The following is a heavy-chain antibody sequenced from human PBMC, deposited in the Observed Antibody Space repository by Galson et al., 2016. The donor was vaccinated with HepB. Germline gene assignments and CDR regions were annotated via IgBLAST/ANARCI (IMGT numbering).Heavy chain of an antibody. J-gene: IGHJ4*02. CDR3: ARAGVAYETSGYFYGQLDY. Sequence: SLRLSCAASEFSFRSSSMNWVRQAPGKGLEWLSSLTAGGNPIYYADSVKGRFTISRDNAKSSLYLQITSPGDDDTAVYFCARAGVAYETSGYFYGQLDYWGQGTLVIVSS. D-gene: IGHD3-22*01. V-gene: IGHV3-48*02. CDR2: LTAGGNPI. CDR1: EFSFRSSS.